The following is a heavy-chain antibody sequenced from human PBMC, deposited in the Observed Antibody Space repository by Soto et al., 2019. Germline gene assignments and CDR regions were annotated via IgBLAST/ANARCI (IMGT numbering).Heavy chain of an antibody. D-gene: IGHD3-10*01. CDR1: GYTFPSYG. V-gene: IGHV1-18*01. CDR3: ARLREGQFAVKFDY. Sequence: QVQLVQSGAEVKKPGASVKVSCKASGYTFPSYGITWVRQAPGQVLEWMGWISAYNGNTICAQKLEDRVTMTTDTSTSTAYMELRSLRSDDTAVYYWARLREGQFAVKFDYWGQGTLVTVSS. J-gene: IGHJ4*02. CDR2: ISAYNGNT.